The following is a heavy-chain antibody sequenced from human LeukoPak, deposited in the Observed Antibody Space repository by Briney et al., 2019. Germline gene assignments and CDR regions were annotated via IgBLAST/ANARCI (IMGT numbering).Heavy chain of an antibody. CDR3: AQDGYCSSAHCYTGAIEM. CDR2: ISGSGGSK. V-gene: IGHV3-23*01. Sequence: PGGSLRLSCAASESTFNNYAVSWVRRAPGKGLEWLAAISGSGGSKYHADSVKGRFSISRDNSDNTVYLQMNSLRVEDTAMYFCAQDGYCSSAHCYTGAIEMWGQGTMVTVS. J-gene: IGHJ3*02. D-gene: IGHD2-2*01. CDR1: ESTFNNYA.